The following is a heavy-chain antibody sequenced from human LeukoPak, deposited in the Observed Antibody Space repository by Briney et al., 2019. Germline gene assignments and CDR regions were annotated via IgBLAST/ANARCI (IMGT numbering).Heavy chain of an antibody. CDR3: ARDRLWAFDI. J-gene: IGHJ3*02. D-gene: IGHD2-21*01. V-gene: IGHV3-48*02. Sequence: PGVSLRLSCAASGFTFSDYSMNWVRQAPGKGREWLSYCSSSRSAIYYADSVKGRFTISRDNAKNSLYLQMNSLRDEDTAVYYCARDRLWAFDIWGQGTMVTVSS. CDR1: GFTFSDYS. CDR2: CSSSRSAI.